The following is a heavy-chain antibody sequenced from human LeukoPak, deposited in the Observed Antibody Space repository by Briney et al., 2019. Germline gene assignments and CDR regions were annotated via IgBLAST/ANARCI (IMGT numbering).Heavy chain of an antibody. D-gene: IGHD1-26*01. J-gene: IGHJ4*02. CDR3: TNREGGGNYLPY. V-gene: IGHV3-23*01. CDR2: LSDSGIST. CDR1: GFTFSSYA. Sequence: PGGSLRLSCAASGFTFSSYAMSWVRQAPGKGLEWVSSLSDSGISTHYADSVKGRFSISRDNSKNALYLQMNNLRADDTAIYYCTNREGGGNYLPYWGQGTLVTVSS.